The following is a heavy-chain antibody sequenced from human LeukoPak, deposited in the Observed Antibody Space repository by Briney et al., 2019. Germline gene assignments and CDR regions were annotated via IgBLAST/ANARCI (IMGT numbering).Heavy chain of an antibody. V-gene: IGHV3-23*01. D-gene: IGHD3-22*01. CDR2: ISGSGGST. CDR1: GFTFSSYG. J-gene: IGHJ4*02. CDR3: AKDTHDSSGYYDL. Sequence: GGSLRLSCAASGFTFSSYGMSWVRQAPGKGLEWVSAISGSGGSTYYADSVKGRFTISRGNSKNTLYLQMNSLRAEDTAVYYCAKDTHDSSGYYDLWGQGTLVTVSS.